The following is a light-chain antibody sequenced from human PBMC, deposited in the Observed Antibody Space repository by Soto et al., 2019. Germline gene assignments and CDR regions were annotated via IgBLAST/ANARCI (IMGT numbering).Light chain of an antibody. CDR3: QQYNNWPQGT. CDR1: QSVSSN. J-gene: IGKJ1*01. Sequence: DIVMTQSPATLSVSPGERATLSCRASQSVSSNLAWYQQKPGQAPRLLIYGASTRATGIPARFSGSGSGTEFTLTISSLQSEDFAVYYCQQYNNWPQGTFGQGTKVDIK. V-gene: IGKV3-15*01. CDR2: GAS.